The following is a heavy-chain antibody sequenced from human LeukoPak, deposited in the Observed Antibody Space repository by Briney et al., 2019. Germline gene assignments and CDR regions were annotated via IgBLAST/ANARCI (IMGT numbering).Heavy chain of an antibody. CDR1: GGSISSYY. J-gene: IGHJ4*02. CDR2: INHSGST. D-gene: IGHD6-13*01. CDR3: AREAAAGKDY. Sequence: SETLSLTCTVSGGSISSYYWSWIRQPPGKGLEWIGEINHSGSTNYNPSLKSRVTISVDTSKNQFSLKLSSVTAADTAVYYCAREAAAGKDYWGQGTLVTVSS. V-gene: IGHV4-34*01.